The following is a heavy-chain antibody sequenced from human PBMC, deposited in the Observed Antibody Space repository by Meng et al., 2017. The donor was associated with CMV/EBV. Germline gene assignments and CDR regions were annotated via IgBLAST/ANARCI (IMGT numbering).Heavy chain of an antibody. D-gene: IGHD1-1*01. CDR1: GYTFTGYY. CDR3: ARDYQLERRSDDN. CDR2: INPNSGGT. Sequence: ASVKVSCKASGYTFTGYYMHWVRQAPGQGLEWMGWINPNSGGTNYAQKVQGRVTMTRDTSISTAYMELSRLKSDDTAVYYCARDYQLERRSDDNWGQGTLVTVSS. V-gene: IGHV1-2*02. J-gene: IGHJ4*02.